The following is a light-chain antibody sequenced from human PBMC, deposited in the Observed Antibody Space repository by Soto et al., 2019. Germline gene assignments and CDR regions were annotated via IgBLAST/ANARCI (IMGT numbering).Light chain of an antibody. CDR2: GAS. V-gene: IGKV3-20*01. J-gene: IGKJ4*01. CDR1: QSVGSNY. Sequence: EIVLTQSPDTLSLSPGERATLSCRASQSVGSNYLAWYQQKPGQAPRLLIYGASNRATGIPDRFGGSGSGTAFTLTISRLEPEDVAVYHCHHFDSSPTFGGGAKVEIK. CDR3: HHFDSSPT.